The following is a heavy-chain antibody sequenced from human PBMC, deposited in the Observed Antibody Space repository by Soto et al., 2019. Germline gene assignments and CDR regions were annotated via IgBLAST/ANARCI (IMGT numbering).Heavy chain of an antibody. Sequence: QVQLVESGGGWVLPGRSLRLSCEATGFSFTTYGMHWVGQAPGKGLEWVAVIGYDGNNKYYADSVEGRFTISRDNSKNTVYLQMKSLRGDDTAVYYCARGGVTGIVGIFGSPLDIWGQGTVVTVSS. J-gene: IGHJ3*02. CDR2: IGYDGNNK. V-gene: IGHV3-33*01. CDR1: GFSFTTYG. D-gene: IGHD1-1*01. CDR3: ARGGVTGIVGIFGSPLDI.